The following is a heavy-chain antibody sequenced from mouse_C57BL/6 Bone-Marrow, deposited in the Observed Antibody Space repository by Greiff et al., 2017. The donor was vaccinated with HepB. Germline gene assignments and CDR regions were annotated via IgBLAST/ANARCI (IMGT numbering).Heavy chain of an antibody. CDR3: ARVDGYPDY. CDR1: GYSITSGYY. J-gene: IGHJ2*01. V-gene: IGHV3-6*01. CDR2: ISYDGSN. D-gene: IGHD2-3*01. Sequence: EVQLQQSGPGLVKPSQSLSLTCSVTGYSITSGYYWNWIRQFPGNKLEWMGYISYDGSNNYNPSLKNRIPITRDTSKNQFFLKLNSVTTEDTATYYCARVDGYPDYWGQGTTLTVSS.